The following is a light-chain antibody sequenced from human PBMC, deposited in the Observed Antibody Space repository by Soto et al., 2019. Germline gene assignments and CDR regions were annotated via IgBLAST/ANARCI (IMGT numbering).Light chain of an antibody. V-gene: IGLV1-40*01. J-gene: IGLJ3*02. CDR2: GNS. Sequence: QSVLTQPPSVSGAPGQRVTISCTGSMSNIGAGYDVHWYQQLPGTAPKILIYGNSNRPSGVPDRFSGSKSGTSASLAITGLQDEDEADYYCQSYDSSLREVFGGGTKLTVL. CDR3: QSYDSSLREV. CDR1: MSNIGAGYD.